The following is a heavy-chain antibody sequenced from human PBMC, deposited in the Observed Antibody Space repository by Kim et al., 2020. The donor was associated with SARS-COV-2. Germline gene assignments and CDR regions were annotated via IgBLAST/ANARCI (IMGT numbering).Heavy chain of an antibody. Sequence: TAYAQEFKGRISLTRDTSTTTAYMALSSLRPEDTAVYYCARGGVDPLDHWGQGTRVTVSS. CDR3: ARGGVDPLDH. D-gene: IGHD3-10*01. J-gene: IGHJ5*02. CDR2: T. V-gene: IGHV1-46*01.